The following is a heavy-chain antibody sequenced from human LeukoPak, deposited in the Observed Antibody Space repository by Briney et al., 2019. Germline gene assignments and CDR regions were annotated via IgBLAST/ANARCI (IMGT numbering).Heavy chain of an antibody. J-gene: IGHJ4*02. V-gene: IGHV3-23*01. D-gene: IGHD2-15*01. CDR3: AKARYCSGGSCYFDY. CDR1: GFTFSSYA. CDR2: ISGSGGST. Sequence: PGGSLRLSCAASGFTFSSYAMSWVRQAPGKGLEWVSAISGSGGSTYYADSVKGRFTISRDNSKNTLYLQMSSLRAEDTAVYYCAKARYCSGGSCYFDYWGQGTLVTVSS.